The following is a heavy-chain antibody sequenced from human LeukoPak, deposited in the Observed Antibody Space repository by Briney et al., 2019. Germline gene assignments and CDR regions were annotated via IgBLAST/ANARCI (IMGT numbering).Heavy chain of an antibody. CDR3: ARDKFSSSYDS. V-gene: IGHV4-4*07. CDR1: GDSFTTYY. D-gene: IGHD6-6*01. CDR2: ISTSGYT. J-gene: IGHJ4*02. Sequence: PSETLSLTYTVSGDSFTTYYWSWIRQPAGKGLEWIGRISTSGYTNYIPSLKSRLTMSVDTSKNQFSLKLTSVTAADTAVYYCARDKFSSSYDSWGQGTLVTVSS.